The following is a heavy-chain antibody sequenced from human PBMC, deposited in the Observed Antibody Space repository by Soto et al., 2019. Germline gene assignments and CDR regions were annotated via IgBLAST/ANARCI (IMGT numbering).Heavy chain of an antibody. CDR3: ARTPGWDWNVWFDP. J-gene: IGHJ5*02. CDR2: IDWDDDK. V-gene: IGHV2-70*04. Sequence: GPALVNPTQTLTLTCTFSGFSLSTSGMRVSWIRQPPGKALEWLARIDWDDDKFYSTSLKTRLTISKDTSKNQVDLTMTNMDPVDTATYYCARTPGWDWNVWFDPWGQGTLVTVSS. D-gene: IGHD1-1*01. CDR1: GFSLSTSGMR.